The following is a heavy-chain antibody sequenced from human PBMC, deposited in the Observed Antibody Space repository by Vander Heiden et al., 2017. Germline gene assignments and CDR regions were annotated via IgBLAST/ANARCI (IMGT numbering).Heavy chain of an antibody. D-gene: IGHD1-1*01. V-gene: IGHV3-48*03. CDR3: ATDGPNWNDGYFDY. J-gene: IGHJ4*02. CDR2: ISTSGTGM. Sequence: EVQLVESGGGLVQPGGSLRLSCAASGFPFSSSEMNWVRQAPGKGLEWVSRISTSGTGMYYADSVKGRFTVSRDNTQNSLFLQMNSLRAEDTAVYYCATDGPNWNDGYFDYWGQGTLVTVSS. CDR1: GFPFSSSE.